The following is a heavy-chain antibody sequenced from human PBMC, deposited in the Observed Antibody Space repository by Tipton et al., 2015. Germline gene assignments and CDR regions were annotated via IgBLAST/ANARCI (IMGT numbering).Heavy chain of an antibody. CDR2: IYYSGST. Sequence: TLSLTCAVSAYSISSDYYWSWIRQPPGKGLEWIGYIYYSGSTNYNPSLKSRVTISVDTSKNQFSLKLTSVTAADTAVYYCACQDYDSLTRDYQTVDYWGQGTLVTVSS. J-gene: IGHJ4*02. D-gene: IGHD3-9*01. CDR1: AYSISSDYY. CDR3: ACQDYDSLTRDYQTVDY. V-gene: IGHV4-59*08.